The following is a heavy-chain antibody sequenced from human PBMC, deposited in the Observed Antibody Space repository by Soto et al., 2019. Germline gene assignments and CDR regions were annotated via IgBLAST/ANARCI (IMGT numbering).Heavy chain of an antibody. Sequence: GGSLRLSCAASGFTFSSYAMSWVRQAPGKGLEWVSAISGSGGSTYYADSVKGRFTISRDNSKNTLYLQMNSLRAEDTAVYYCAKALDDYVYLGATFDIWGQGTMVTVSS. CDR2: ISGSGGST. J-gene: IGHJ3*02. V-gene: IGHV3-23*01. D-gene: IGHD4-17*01. CDR3: AKALDDYVYLGATFDI. CDR1: GFTFSSYA.